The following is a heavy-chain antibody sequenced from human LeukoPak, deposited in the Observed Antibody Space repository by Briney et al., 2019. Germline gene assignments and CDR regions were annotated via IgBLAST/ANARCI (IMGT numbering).Heavy chain of an antibody. Sequence: PSETLSLTCAVSGASINTYYWSWIRQPPGKGLEWIGYIYYSGSTNYNPSLKSRVTISVDTSKNQFSLKLSSVTAADTAVYYCARFTTVVTEFYYYYYGMDVWGQGTTVTVSS. CDR3: ARFTTVVTEFYYYYYGMDV. D-gene: IGHD4-23*01. CDR2: IYYSGST. V-gene: IGHV4-59*08. J-gene: IGHJ6*02. CDR1: GASINTYY.